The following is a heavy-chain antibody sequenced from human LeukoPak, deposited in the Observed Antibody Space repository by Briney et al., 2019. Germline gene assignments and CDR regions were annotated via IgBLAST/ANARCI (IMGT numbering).Heavy chain of an antibody. V-gene: IGHV4-31*03. CDR2: IYYSEST. CDR1: GVSIKSGDYF. CDR3: ARVHHERLRLDV. Sequence: SETLSLTCTVSGVSIKSGDYFWRWIRQHPGKGLEWIGYIYYSESTHYNPSLKNRITISVDTSKNEFSLKLSSVTAADTAEYYCARVHHERLRLDVWGQGTTVTVSS. J-gene: IGHJ6*02. D-gene: IGHD2-21*02.